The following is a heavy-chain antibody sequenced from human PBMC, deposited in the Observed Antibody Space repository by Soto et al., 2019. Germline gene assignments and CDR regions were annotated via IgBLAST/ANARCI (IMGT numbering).Heavy chain of an antibody. J-gene: IGHJ4*02. CDR3: AKGFGNYWAVDY. Sequence: QVHLVESGGGVVQPGRSLRLSCAASGFSFSTYGMHWVRQAPGKGLEWVAFISNDGSNKYYADSVKGRFTISRDNSKNTLYLQMNSVRAEDTAVYCCAKGFGNYWAVDYWGQGTLVTVSS. D-gene: IGHD1-26*01. V-gene: IGHV3-30*18. CDR1: GFSFSTYG. CDR2: ISNDGSNK.